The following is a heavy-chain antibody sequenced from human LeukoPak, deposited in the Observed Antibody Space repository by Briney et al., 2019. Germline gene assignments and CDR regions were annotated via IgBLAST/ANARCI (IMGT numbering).Heavy chain of an antibody. J-gene: IGHJ4*02. CDR1: GGSISSHY. V-gene: IGHV4-59*08. Sequence: SESLSLTCTVSGGSISSHYWSWIRQPPGKGLEWIGYIYYSGSTNYNPSLKSRVTISVDTSKNQFSLKLSSVTAADTAVYYCARHAPAYYFDYWGQGTLVTVSS. CDR2: IYYSGST. CDR3: ARHAPAYYFDY.